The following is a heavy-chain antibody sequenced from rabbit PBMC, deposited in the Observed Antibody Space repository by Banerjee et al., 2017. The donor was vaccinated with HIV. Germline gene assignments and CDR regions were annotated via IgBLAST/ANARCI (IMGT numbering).Heavy chain of an antibody. D-gene: IGHD6-1*01. CDR2: IYIGSSIST. J-gene: IGHJ4*01. CDR3: ARATYGYSGYDYALNYFDL. CDR1: GLDFSSSYW. Sequence: QSLEESGGDLVKPGASLTLTCTASGLDFSSSYWICWVRQAPGKGLEWITCIYIGSSISTYYASWVNGRFTISKTSSTTVTLHVTSLTAADTATYFCARATYGYSGYDYALNYFDLWGQGTLVTVS. V-gene: IGHV1S40*01.